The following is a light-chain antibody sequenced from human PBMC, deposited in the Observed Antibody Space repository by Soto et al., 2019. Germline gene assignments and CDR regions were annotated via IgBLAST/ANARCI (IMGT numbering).Light chain of an antibody. J-gene: IGKJ4*01. V-gene: IGKV3-11*01. CDR1: QSVSSY. CDR2: DAS. Sequence: EIVLTQSPATLSLSPGERATLSCRASQSVSSYLAWYQQKPGQAPRLLIYDASNRATGIPARFSGSGSGTAFTLTISSLEPEDFAVYYCQQRSNWPPTFGGGTKVEL. CDR3: QQRSNWPPT.